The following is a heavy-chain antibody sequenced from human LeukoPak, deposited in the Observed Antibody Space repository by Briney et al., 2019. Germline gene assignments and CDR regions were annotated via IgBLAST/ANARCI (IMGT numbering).Heavy chain of an antibody. CDR3: APHLSVVVPGAQYGMDV. CDR2: INSDGSST. CDR1: GFTFSSFW. Sequence: GGSLRLSCGASGFTFSSFWMHWVRQAPGKGLVWVSRINSDGSSTSYADSVKGRFTISRDNAKNMLYLQMTRLRAEDTAVYYCAPHLSVVVPGAQYGMDVWGQGTTVTVSS. V-gene: IGHV3-74*01. D-gene: IGHD2-2*01. J-gene: IGHJ6*02.